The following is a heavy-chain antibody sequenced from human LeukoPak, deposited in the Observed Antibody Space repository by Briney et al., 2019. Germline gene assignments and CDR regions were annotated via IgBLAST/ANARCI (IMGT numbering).Heavy chain of an antibody. CDR1: GFTFSSYE. D-gene: IGHD3-10*01. CDR3: ARIYGPRDY. CDR2: ISSSSSAI. Sequence: SGGSLRLSCAAPGFTFSSYEMNWVRQAPGKGLEWVSYISSSSSAIYYADSVKGRFTISRDNAKNSLYLQMNSLRAEDTAVYYCARIYGPRDYWGQGTLVTVSS. J-gene: IGHJ4*02. V-gene: IGHV3-48*03.